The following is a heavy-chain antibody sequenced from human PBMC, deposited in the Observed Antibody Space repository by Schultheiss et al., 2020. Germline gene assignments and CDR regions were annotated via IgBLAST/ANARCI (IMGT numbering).Heavy chain of an antibody. J-gene: IGHJ4*02. D-gene: IGHD3-3*01. V-gene: IGHV1-8*02. CDR1: GYTFTSYG. CDR3: ARDSSWSGVFDY. CDR2: MNPNSGNT. Sequence: ASVKVSCKASGYTFTSYGISWVRQAPGQGLEWMGWMNPNSGNTGYAQKFQGRVTMTRNTSISTAYMELSSLRSEDTAVYYCARDSSWSGVFDYWGQGTLVTVSS.